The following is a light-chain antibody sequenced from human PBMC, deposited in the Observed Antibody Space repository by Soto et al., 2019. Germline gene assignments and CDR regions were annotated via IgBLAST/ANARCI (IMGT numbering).Light chain of an antibody. J-gene: IGLJ2*01. CDR1: SSDVDGYDY. CDR3: SSYTSRSTVV. Sequence: QSVLTQPASVSGSPGQSITISCTGTSSDVDGYDYVSWYQQHPGKAPKLLIYDVSYRPSGVSNRFSGSKSGNTASLTISGLQAEDEADYYCSSYTSRSTVVFGGGTKVTVL. V-gene: IGLV2-14*03. CDR2: DVS.